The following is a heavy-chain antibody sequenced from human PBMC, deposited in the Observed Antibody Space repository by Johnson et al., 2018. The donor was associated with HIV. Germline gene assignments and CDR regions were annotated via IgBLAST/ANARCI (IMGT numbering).Heavy chain of an antibody. D-gene: IGHD1-26*01. CDR3: ARLGPHDAFDI. J-gene: IGHJ3*02. Sequence: VQLVESGGGLVKPGGSLRLSCAASGFIVSSDYMSWVRQAPGKGLEWVSTLYSGGSTYYADSVKGRFTISRDNYKNTLYLQMNSLRAEDTAVYYCARLGPHDAFDIWGQGTMVTVSS. CDR2: LYSGGST. V-gene: IGHV3-66*02. CDR1: GFIVSSDY.